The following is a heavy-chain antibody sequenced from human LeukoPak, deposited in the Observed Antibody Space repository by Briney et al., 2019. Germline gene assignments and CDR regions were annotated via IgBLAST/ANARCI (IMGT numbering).Heavy chain of an antibody. J-gene: IGHJ5*02. CDR1: GFTFSSYA. Sequence: GGSLRLSCAASGFTFSSYAMSWVRQAPGKGLEWVSAISGSGGSTYYADSVKGRFTISRDNSKNTLYLQTNSLRAEDTAVYYCAKANSGSYKGWFDPWGQGTLVTVSS. V-gene: IGHV3-23*01. CDR3: AKANSGSYKGWFDP. CDR2: ISGSGGST. D-gene: IGHD1-26*01.